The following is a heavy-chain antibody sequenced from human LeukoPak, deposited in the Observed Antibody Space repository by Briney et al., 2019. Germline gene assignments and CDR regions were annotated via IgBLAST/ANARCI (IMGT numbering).Heavy chain of an antibody. J-gene: IGHJ4*02. CDR1: GFTFSSYA. CDR3: AKTPCLYCSGGSCYADY. CDR2: ISGSGGST. V-gene: IGHV3-23*01. D-gene: IGHD2-15*01. Sequence: PGGSLRLSCAASGFTFSSYAMSWVRQAPGKGLEWVSAISGSGGSTYYADSVKGRFTISRDNSKNTLYLQMNSLRAEDTAVYYCAKTPCLYCSGGSCYADYWGQGTLVTVSS.